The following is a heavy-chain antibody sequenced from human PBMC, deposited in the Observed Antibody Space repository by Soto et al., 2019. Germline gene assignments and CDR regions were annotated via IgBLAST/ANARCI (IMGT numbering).Heavy chain of an antibody. CDR2: IYYSGST. V-gene: IGHV4-31*04. CDR3: AKTKTPHVRNGMDV. D-gene: IGHD2-8*01. CDR1: GDSLSSGGYY. Sequence: QVRLQESGPGLVRPSQTLSLTCTVSGDSLSSGGYYCSWIRQLPGKGLEWIGFIYYSGSTFYNPSRRSRVTMSADASKNQISLKLSSVTAADTAVYYCAKTKTPHVRNGMDVWGHGTTVTVSS. J-gene: IGHJ6*02.